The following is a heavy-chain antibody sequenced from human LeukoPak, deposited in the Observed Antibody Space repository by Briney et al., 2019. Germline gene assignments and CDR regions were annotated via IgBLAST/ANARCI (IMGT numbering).Heavy chain of an antibody. Sequence: PGGSLRLSCAASGFTFSSYEMNWVRQAPGKGLEWVSYISSSGSTIYYADTVKGRFTISRDNAKNSLYLQMNSLRAEDTAVYYCAKDATTVTTCVDYWGQGTLVTVSS. CDR1: GFTFSSYE. CDR2: ISSSGSTI. D-gene: IGHD4-17*01. CDR3: AKDATTVTTCVDY. V-gene: IGHV3-48*03. J-gene: IGHJ4*02.